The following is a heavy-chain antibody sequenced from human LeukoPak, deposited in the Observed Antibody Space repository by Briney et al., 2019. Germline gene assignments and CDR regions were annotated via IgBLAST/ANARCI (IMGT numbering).Heavy chain of an antibody. D-gene: IGHD6-13*01. CDR1: GGSFSGYY. J-gene: IGHJ4*02. V-gene: IGHV4-34*01. CDR3: ARNVIAAAGTGGIDY. Sequence: SETLSLTCAVYGGSFSGYYWSWIRQPPGKGLEWIGEINHSGSTNYNPSLKSRVTISVDTSKNQFSLKLSSVTAADTAVYYCARNVIAAAGTGGIDYWGQGTLVTVSS. CDR2: INHSGST.